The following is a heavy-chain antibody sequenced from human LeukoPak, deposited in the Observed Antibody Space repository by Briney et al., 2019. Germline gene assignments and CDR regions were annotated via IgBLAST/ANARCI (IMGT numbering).Heavy chain of an antibody. J-gene: IGHJ5*02. CDR2: INAGNGNT. CDR3: ARVSMGRGVISWFDP. Sequence: ASVKVSCKASGYTFTSYAMHWVRQAPGQRLEWMGWINAGNGNTKYSQKFQGRVTITRDTSASTAYMELSSLRSEDTAVYYCARVSMGRGVISWFDPWGQGTLVTVSS. CDR1: GYTFTSYA. V-gene: IGHV1-3*01. D-gene: IGHD3-10*01.